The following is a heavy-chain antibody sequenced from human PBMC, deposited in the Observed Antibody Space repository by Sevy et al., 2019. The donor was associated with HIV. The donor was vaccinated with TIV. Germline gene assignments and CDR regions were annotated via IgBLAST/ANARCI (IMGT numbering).Heavy chain of an antibody. V-gene: IGHV3-23*01. CDR3: AREHGDLYWHFDL. CDR1: GFTFGSYA. J-gene: IGHJ2*01. CDR2: IRGTSGDT. Sequence: GGSLRLSCAGSGFTFGSYAMTWVHQAQGKGLEWVSGIRGTSGDTYYVDSVKGRFTISRDNSKNTLYLQMNSLRVEDTALYYCAREHGDLYWHFDLWGRGTLVTVSS. D-gene: IGHD4-17*01.